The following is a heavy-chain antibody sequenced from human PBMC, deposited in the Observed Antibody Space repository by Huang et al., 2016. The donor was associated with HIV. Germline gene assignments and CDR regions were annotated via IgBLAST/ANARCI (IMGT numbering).Heavy chain of an antibody. CDR1: GGTFSSYA. J-gene: IGHJ4*02. Sequence: QVQLVQSGAEVKKPGSSVKVSCKASGGTFSSYAFNWVRQAPGQGLEWMGGIIPFYHTTNDAQKFQGRVTLTADESTTTVYLELSSLKSEDTAVYYCARGPSTYYYGSGRSHYFDSWGQGTLVTVSS. CDR3: ARGPSTYYYGSGRSHYFDS. D-gene: IGHD3-10*01. CDR2: IIPFYHTT. V-gene: IGHV1-69*01.